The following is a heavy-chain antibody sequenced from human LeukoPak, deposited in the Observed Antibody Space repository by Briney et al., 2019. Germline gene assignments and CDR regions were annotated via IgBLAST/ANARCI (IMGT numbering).Heavy chain of an antibody. Sequence: GGSLRLSCAASGFTFSSYAMSWVRQAPGKGLEWVSAISGSGGSTYDADSVKGRFTISRDNSKNTLYLQMNSLRAEDTAIYYCAKDGDTAMATGSFDYWGQGTLVTVSS. V-gene: IGHV3-23*01. D-gene: IGHD5-18*01. CDR3: AKDGDTAMATGSFDY. J-gene: IGHJ4*02. CDR1: GFTFSSYA. CDR2: ISGSGGST.